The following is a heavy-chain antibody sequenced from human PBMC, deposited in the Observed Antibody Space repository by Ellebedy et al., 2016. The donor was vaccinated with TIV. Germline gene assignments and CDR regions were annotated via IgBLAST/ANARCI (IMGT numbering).Heavy chain of an antibody. Sequence: MPSETLSLTCTVSGISIGRYFWNWIRQSPEKGLEWNGYIYYSGTTTYSPSLKSRVTMSVDTSKNQFSLRLTSATAADTAAYYCARRLHYGDWYFDLWGRGTLVTVSS. CDR2: IYYSGTT. J-gene: IGHJ2*01. CDR3: ARRLHYGDWYFDL. D-gene: IGHD4-17*01. CDR1: GISIGRYF. V-gene: IGHV4-59*01.